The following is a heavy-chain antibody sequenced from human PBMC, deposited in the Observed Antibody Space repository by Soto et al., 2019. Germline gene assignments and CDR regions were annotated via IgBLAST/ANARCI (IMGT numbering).Heavy chain of an antibody. CDR1: GFTFSSYA. J-gene: IGHJ3*02. V-gene: IGHV3-11*01. CDR2: ISSSGSTI. Sequence: SGGSLRLSCAAFGFTFSSYAMSWIRQAPGKGMEWVSYISSSGSTIYYADSVKGRFTISRDDAKNSLYLQMNSLRAEDTAVYYCAASTYYDFWSGYYNAFDMWGQGTMATVSS. D-gene: IGHD3-3*01. CDR3: AASTYYDFWSGYYNAFDM.